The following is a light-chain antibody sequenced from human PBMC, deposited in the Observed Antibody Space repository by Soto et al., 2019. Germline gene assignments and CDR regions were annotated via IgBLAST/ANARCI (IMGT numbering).Light chain of an antibody. CDR1: SSNIGGNS. J-gene: IGLJ1*01. CDR3: AAWDDSLDGYV. V-gene: IGLV1-44*01. Sequence: QSVLAQPPSASGTPGQRVTISCSGSSSNIGGNSVNWYQQLPGTAPKLLIYSKNQRPSGVPDRFSGSKSGTSASLAISGLQSDDEADYFCAAWDDSLDGYVFGTATKVTVL. CDR2: SKN.